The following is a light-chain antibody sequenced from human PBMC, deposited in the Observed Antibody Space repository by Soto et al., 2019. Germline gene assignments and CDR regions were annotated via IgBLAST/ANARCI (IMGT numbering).Light chain of an antibody. CDR3: QSYDSSLSGYV. V-gene: IGLV1-40*01. Sequence: QSVLTQPPSVSGAPGQRVTISCTGSSSNIGAGYDVQWYQQLPGTAPKFLIYGNSNRPSGVPVRFSGSKSGTSASLAITGLQTEDEADYYCQSYDSSLSGYVFGTGTKLTVL. J-gene: IGLJ1*01. CDR1: SSNIGAGYD. CDR2: GNS.